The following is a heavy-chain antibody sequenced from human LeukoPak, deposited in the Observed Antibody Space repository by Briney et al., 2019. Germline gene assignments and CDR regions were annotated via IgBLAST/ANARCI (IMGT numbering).Heavy chain of an antibody. CDR2: VSYSGNT. Sequence: SETLSLTCTVSGGSISTYYWVWIRQSPGKELEWIGYVSYSGNTNYNPSLKSRVTMSVDTSKNQLSLKLSSMTAADTAVYYCARAGYCSATSCQWVPLVWGQGTTVTVSS. D-gene: IGHD6-19*01. CDR3: ARAGYCSATSCQWVPLV. CDR1: GGSISTYY. V-gene: IGHV4-59*01. J-gene: IGHJ6*02.